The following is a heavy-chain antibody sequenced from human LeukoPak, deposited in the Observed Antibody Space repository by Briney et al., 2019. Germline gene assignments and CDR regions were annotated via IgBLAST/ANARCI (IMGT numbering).Heavy chain of an antibody. Sequence: SGTLSLTCAVSGGSISSSNWWSWVRQPPRKGLEWIGEIYHSGSTNYNPSLKSRVTISVDKSKNQFSLKLSSVTAADTAVYYCASQGDYYHYGMDVWGKGTTVTVSS. CDR1: GGSISSSNW. J-gene: IGHJ6*04. CDR3: ASQGDYYHYGMDV. V-gene: IGHV4-4*02. CDR2: IYHSGST.